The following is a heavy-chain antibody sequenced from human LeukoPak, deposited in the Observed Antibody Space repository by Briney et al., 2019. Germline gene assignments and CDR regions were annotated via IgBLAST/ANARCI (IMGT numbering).Heavy chain of an antibody. CDR3: ARDTVPQYWALGAFDV. CDR2: ISAYNGNT. J-gene: IGHJ3*01. V-gene: IGHV1-18*04. CDR1: GYTFTSYG. D-gene: IGHD2-8*02. Sequence: ASVKVSCKASGYTFTSYGISWVRQAPGQGLEWMGWISAYNGNTNYAQKLQGRVTMTTDTSTSTAYMELRSLRSDDTAVYYCARDTVPQYWALGAFDVWGQGTMVTVSS.